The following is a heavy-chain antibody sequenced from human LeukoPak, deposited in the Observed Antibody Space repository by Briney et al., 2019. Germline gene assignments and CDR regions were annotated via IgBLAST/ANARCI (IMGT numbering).Heavy chain of an antibody. V-gene: IGHV4-59*08. D-gene: IGHD6-19*01. CDR1: GASISSYY. CDR2: VYYSGST. CDR3: AAFRQWLVILDY. J-gene: IGHJ4*02. Sequence: ENLSLTCSVSGASISSYYTSWIRQTPGKGLEWIGYVYYSGSTNYNPSLKSRVSISVDTSKNQFSLNLSSVTAADTAVYYCAAFRQWLVILDYWGQGTLVTVSS.